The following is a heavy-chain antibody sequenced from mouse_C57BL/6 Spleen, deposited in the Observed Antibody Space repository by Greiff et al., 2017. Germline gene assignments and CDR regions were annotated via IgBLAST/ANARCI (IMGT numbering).Heavy chain of an antibody. V-gene: IGHV5-17*01. CDR1: GFTFSGYG. CDR2: ISRGSSTI. J-gene: IGHJ4*01. D-gene: IGHD1-1*01. Sequence: EVKLLESGGGLVKPGGSLKLSCAASGFTFSGYGMHWVRQAPEKGLEWVAYISRGSSTIYYADTVKGRFTISRDNAKNTLFLQMTSLRSEDTAMYYWARVFYYYGREYYAMDYWGQGTSVTVSS. CDR3: ARVFYYYGREYYAMDY.